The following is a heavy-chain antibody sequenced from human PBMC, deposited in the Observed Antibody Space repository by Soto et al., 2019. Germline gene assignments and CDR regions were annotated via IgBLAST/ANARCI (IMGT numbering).Heavy chain of an antibody. CDR2: ISSSGSTI. Sequence: GGSLRLSCAASGFTFSSYEMNWVRQAPGKGLEWVSYISSSGSTIYYADSVKGRFTISRDNAKNSLYLQMNSLRAEDTAVYYCARVGQEYYDFWSGSRGSGMDVWGQGTTVTVS. CDR3: ARVGQEYYDFWSGSRGSGMDV. V-gene: IGHV3-48*03. J-gene: IGHJ6*02. CDR1: GFTFSSYE. D-gene: IGHD3-3*01.